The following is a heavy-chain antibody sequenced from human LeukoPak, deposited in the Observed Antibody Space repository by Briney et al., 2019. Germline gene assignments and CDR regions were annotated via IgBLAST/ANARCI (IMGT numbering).Heavy chain of an antibody. CDR3: ARVAPYSSSSHFDY. V-gene: IGHV1-18*01. Sequence: ASVKVSCKASGGTFSSYAISWVRQAPGQGLEWMGWINPNSGGTNYAQKLQGRVTMTTDTSTSTAYMELRSLRSDDTAVYYCARVAPYSSSSHFDYWGQGTLVTVSS. CDR1: GGTFSSYA. D-gene: IGHD6-6*01. CDR2: INPNSGGT. J-gene: IGHJ4*02.